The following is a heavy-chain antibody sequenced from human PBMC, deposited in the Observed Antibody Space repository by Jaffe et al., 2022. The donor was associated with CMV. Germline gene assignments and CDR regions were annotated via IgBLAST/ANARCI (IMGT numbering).Heavy chain of an antibody. CDR2: ISAYNGNT. CDR3: ARVFVVVPAAIRWAGYMDV. V-gene: IGHV1-18*04. D-gene: IGHD2-2*01. J-gene: IGHJ6*03. Sequence: QVQLVQSGAEVKKPGASVKVSCKASGYTFTSYGISWVRQAPGQGLEWMGWISAYNGNTNYAQKLQGRVTMTTDTSTSTAYMELRSLRSDDTAVYYCARVFVVVPAAIRWAGYMDVWGKGTTVTVSS. CDR1: GYTFTSYG.